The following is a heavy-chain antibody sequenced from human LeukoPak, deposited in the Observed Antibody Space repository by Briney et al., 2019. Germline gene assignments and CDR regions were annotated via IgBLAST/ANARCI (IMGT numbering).Heavy chain of an antibody. J-gene: IGHJ4*02. CDR3: ARRESNTHFDY. V-gene: IGHV2-5*01. Sequence: SGPTLVNPTQTFTLTCTFSGFSLSTRGVGVGWIRQPPGKALEWLAIISWNDDKRYSTSLQDRLTITKDTSKNQVVLTMTNMDPVDTATYYCARRESNTHFDYWGQGTLVTVSS. D-gene: IGHD4-11*01. CDR1: GFSLSTRGVG. CDR2: ISWNDDK.